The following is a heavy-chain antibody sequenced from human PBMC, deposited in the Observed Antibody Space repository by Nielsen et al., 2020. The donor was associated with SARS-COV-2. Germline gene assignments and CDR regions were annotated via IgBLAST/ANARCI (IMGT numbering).Heavy chain of an antibody. Sequence: GESLKISCAASGFTFSASGMNWVRQAPGRGLEWISYINGGETHVYYAASVKGRFTISRDNAKNSMSLQMNSLRVEDTAVYYCARDWSRAFDVWGQGTMVTVSS. CDR1: GFTFSASG. J-gene: IGHJ3*01. V-gene: IGHV3-21*01. CDR2: INGGETHV. CDR3: ARDWSRAFDV.